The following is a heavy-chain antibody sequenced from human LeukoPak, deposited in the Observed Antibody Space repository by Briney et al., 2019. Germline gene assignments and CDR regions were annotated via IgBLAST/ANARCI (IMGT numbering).Heavy chain of an antibody. D-gene: IGHD3-10*01. CDR1: GCTFINYG. V-gene: IGHV1-18*01. CDR3: ARDLDQYNGRFGGFGHDF. J-gene: IGHJ4*02. CDR2: ISAYNGNT. Sequence: ASVKVSCKASGCTFINYGINWVRQAPGQGLEWMGWISAYNGNTNYAQSLQGRVTMTTDTSTSTVYMEMRSLTSDDTAVYYCARDLDQYNGRFGGFGHDFWGQGTLVTVSS.